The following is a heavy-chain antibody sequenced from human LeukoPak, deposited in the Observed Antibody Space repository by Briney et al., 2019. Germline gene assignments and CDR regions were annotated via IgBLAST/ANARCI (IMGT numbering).Heavy chain of an antibody. V-gene: IGHV3-48*04. CDR3: ARELLGIAAAGLDY. D-gene: IGHD6-13*01. CDR1: GFTFSSYS. J-gene: IGHJ4*02. CDR2: ISSSSSTI. Sequence: GGSLRLSCAASGFTFSSYSMNWVRQAPGKGLEWVSYISSSSSTIYYADSVKGRFTISRGNAKNSLYLQMNSLRAEDTAVYYCARELLGIAAAGLDYWGQGTLVTVS.